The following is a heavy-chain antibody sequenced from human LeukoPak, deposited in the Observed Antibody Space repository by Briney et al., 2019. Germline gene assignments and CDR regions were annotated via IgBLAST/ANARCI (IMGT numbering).Heavy chain of an antibody. CDR3: ARRTGYYDGFDY. CDR2: IYYSGST. J-gene: IGHJ4*02. V-gene: IGHV4-59*01. Sequence: SETLSLTCTVSGGSISSYYWSWIRQPPGKGLEWIGYIYYSGSTNYNPSLKSRVTISVDTSKNQFSLRLSSVTAADTAVYYCARRTGYYDGFDYWGQGTLVTVSS. CDR1: GGSISSYY. D-gene: IGHD3/OR15-3a*01.